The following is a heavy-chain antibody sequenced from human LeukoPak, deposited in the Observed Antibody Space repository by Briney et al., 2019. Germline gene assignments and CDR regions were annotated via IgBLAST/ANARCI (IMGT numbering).Heavy chain of an antibody. D-gene: IGHD2-15*01. J-gene: IGHJ3*02. CDR2: ISGSGGST. V-gene: IGHV3-23*01. CDR3: AKGREYCSGGSCTGGAFDI. Sequence: GGSLRLSCAASGFTFSSYAISWVRQAPGKGLEWVSAISGSGGSTYYADSVKGRFTISRDNSKNTLYLQMNSLRAEDTAVYYCAKGREYCSGGSCTGGAFDIWGQGTMVTVSS. CDR1: GFTFSSYA.